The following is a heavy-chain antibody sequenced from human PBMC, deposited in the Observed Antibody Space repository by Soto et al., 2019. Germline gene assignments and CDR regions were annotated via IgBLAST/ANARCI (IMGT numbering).Heavy chain of an antibody. CDR2: INHSGST. Sequence: SETLSLTCAVYGGSFSGYYWSWIHQPAGKGLEWIGEINHSGSTNYNPSLKSRVTISVDTSKHQFSLKMSSATDADTAVYYCPRGGAGATWYYCMDVWGQGTTVTVS. J-gene: IGHJ6*02. D-gene: IGHD1-26*01. CDR3: PRGGAGATWYYCMDV. CDR1: GGSFSGYY. V-gene: IGHV4-34*01.